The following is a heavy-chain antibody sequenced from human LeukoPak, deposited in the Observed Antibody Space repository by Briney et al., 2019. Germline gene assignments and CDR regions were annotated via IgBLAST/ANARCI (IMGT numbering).Heavy chain of an antibody. V-gene: IGHV4-59*01. CDR3: ARDSALAQAVMFDY. J-gene: IGHJ4*02. D-gene: IGHD6-19*01. CDR1: GGSISRYY. Sequence: SETLSLTCTVSGGSISRYYWSWIRQPPGKGLEWIGYISYTGSTTYNSSLKSRVTISLDTSQNQFSLKLTSVTPADTAVYYCARDSALAQAVMFDYWGQGTLVTVSS. CDR2: ISYTGST.